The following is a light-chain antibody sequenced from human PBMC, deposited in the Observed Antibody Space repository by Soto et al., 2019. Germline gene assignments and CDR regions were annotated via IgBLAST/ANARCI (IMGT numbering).Light chain of an antibody. V-gene: IGLV7-43*01. J-gene: IGLJ3*02. Sequence: QTVVTQEPSLTVSPGGTVTLTCASSTGVVTSGSHPNRVQQKPGQAPRALIFNTDSRHSWTPARFSGSLLGDKAALTLSGAQPEDEADYYCLLYYGDDQVFGGGTKLTVL. CDR3: LLYYGDDQV. CDR2: NTD. CDR1: TGVVTSGSH.